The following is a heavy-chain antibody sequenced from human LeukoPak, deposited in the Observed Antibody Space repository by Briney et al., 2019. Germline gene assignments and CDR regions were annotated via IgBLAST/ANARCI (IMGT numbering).Heavy chain of an antibody. CDR2: IYTRGST. V-gene: IGHV4-4*07. J-gene: IGHJ4*02. CDR1: GGSISSYY. D-gene: IGHD6-19*01. CDR3: ASESGWYSLSVFDY. Sequence: SETLSLTCTVSGGSISSYYWSWIRQPAGKGLEWIGRIYTRGSTNYNPSLKSRVTMSVDTSKNQFSLKLSSVTAADTAVYYCASESGWYSLSVFDYWGQGTLVTVSS.